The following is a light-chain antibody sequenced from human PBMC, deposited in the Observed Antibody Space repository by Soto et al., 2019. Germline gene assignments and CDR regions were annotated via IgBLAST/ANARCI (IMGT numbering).Light chain of an antibody. CDR2: AAS. CDR3: QQSYITPPIT. J-gene: IGKJ5*01. V-gene: IGKV1-39*01. Sequence: DVQMTQSPSSLSALVGDRVTITCRPSQSVSRYLNWYQHKPGKAPKLLINAASNLRSGVPSRFSGSGSGTDSTLTIDGLQPEDFAVYYCQQSYITPPITFGQGTRLEI. CDR1: QSVSRY.